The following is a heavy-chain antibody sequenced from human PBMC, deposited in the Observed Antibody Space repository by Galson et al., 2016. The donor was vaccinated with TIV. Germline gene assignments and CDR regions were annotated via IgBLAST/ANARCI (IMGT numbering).Heavy chain of an antibody. V-gene: IGHV1-3*01. J-gene: IGHJ4*02. Sequence: SVKVSCKASGYTFTNYIMHWVRQAPGQRLEWMGWINAGNGNTKYSQKFQGRVTITRDTSASTAYIELSSLRSEETAVYSCAREPGYFVYWGQGTLVTVSS. D-gene: IGHD1-1*01. CDR2: INAGNGNT. CDR3: AREPGYFVY. CDR1: GYTFTNYI.